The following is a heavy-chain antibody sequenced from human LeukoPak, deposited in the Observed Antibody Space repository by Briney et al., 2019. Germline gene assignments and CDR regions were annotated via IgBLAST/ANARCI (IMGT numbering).Heavy chain of an antibody. CDR1: AGSINNYH. CDR3: ARQSGIAVRGGWYFDL. CDR2: IYYSGNT. Sequence: SETLSLTCTVAAGSINNYHWSWIRQPPGQGLEWIGYIYYSGNTNYNPYIKSRVTISVAPSKNQFSLKLSSVTAADTAVYYCARQSGIAVRGGWYFDLWGRGTLVTVSS. J-gene: IGHJ2*01. V-gene: IGHV4-59*08. D-gene: IGHD6-19*01.